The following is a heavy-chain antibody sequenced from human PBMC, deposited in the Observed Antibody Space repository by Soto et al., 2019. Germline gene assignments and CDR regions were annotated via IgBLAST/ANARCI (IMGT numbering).Heavy chain of an antibody. J-gene: IGHJ6*03. CDR3: ARKGAAASYAHYYMDV. Sequence: LSETLSLTCTVAGGSISLYYWSWIRQPPGKGLEWIGYVYYSGNTNYNPSLESRVTISVDTSRNRFSLNLTSATAADTAVYYCARKGAAASYAHYYMDVWGRGTAVTVSS. D-gene: IGHD6-13*01. CDR1: GGSISLYY. CDR2: VYYSGNT. V-gene: IGHV4-59*01.